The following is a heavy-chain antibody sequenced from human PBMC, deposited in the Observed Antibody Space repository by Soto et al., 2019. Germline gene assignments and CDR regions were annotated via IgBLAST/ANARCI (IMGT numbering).Heavy chain of an antibody. J-gene: IGHJ4*01. Sequence: SETLSLTCTVSGGSISSSSYYWGWIRQPPGKGLEWIGSIYYSGSTYYNPSLKSRVTISVDTSKNQFSLRLSSMTAADTAVYYCARGNYFGSGSTDWGHGTLVTVSS. CDR1: GGSISSSSYY. CDR3: ARGNYFGSGSTD. D-gene: IGHD3-10*01. CDR2: IYYSGST. V-gene: IGHV4-39*07.